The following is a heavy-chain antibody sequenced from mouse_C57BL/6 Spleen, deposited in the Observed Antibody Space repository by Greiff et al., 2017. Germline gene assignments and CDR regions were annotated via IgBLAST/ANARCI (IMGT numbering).Heavy chain of an antibody. CDR3: ARREEYGRGDFDV. J-gene: IGHJ1*03. Sequence: QVTLKESGPGILQSSQTLSLTCSFSGFSLSTSGMGVSWIRQPSGKGLEWLAHIYWDDDKRYNPSLKSRRTITKDTSRNQVFHKITSVDTADTATYYCARREEYGRGDFDVWGTGTTVTVSS. V-gene: IGHV8-12*01. CDR1: GFSLSTSGMG. D-gene: IGHD1-1*01. CDR2: IYWDDDK.